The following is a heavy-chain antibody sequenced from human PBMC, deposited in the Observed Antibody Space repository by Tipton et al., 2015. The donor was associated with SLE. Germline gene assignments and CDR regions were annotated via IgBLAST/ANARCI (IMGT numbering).Heavy chain of an antibody. D-gene: IGHD6-19*01. CDR3: ARPPPYDTSGWGCFES. CDR2: IYYRGST. J-gene: IGHJ4*02. Sequence: TLSLTCAVSGDSIISSSSYYWGWIRQSPGKGLEWIGSIYYRGSTYYNPSLKSRVTMSVDTSKNYVSLKLTSVTDADTAVYYCARPPPYDTSGWGCFESWGQGTLVTVFS. V-gene: IGHV4-39*02. CDR1: GDSIISSSSYY.